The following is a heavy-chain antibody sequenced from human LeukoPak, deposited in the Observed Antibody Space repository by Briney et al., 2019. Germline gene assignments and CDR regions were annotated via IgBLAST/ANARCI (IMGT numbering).Heavy chain of an antibody. D-gene: IGHD3-22*01. CDR2: IHPEGNEK. V-gene: IGHV3-7*01. CDR3: AILGDSSWYFDL. Sequence: GGSLRLSCAVSGFTFSNFWMSWVRQAPGRGLEWVANIHPEGNEKYHVESVKGRFTISRDNAKNSLFLQMNGLRVGDTAVYYCAILGDSSWYFDLWGRGTLVTVSS. J-gene: IGHJ2*01. CDR1: GFTFSNFW.